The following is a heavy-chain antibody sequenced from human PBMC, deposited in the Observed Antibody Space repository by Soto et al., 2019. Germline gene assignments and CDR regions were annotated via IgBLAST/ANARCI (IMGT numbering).Heavy chain of an antibody. CDR3: VHATWAPFDY. J-gene: IGHJ4*01. CDR2: IYWDGDR. D-gene: IGHD1-26*01. Sequence: QITLRESGPTLVKPTQTLTLTCTFSGFSLATRSIAVGWVRHPPGEALQWLALIYWDGDRRYNPSLNNRLTNAKDTTNNQVVLTMTNMDPGDKAPYDWVHATWAPFDYWGPVTLVTVSS. CDR1: GFSLATRSIA. V-gene: IGHV2-5*02.